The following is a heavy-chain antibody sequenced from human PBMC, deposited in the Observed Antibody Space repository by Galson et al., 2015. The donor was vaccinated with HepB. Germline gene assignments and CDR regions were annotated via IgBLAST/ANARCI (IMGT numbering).Heavy chain of an antibody. J-gene: IGHJ4*02. CDR1: GFTVSTNF. CDR3: ARDLNAYGDF. CDR2: IYSGGAT. D-gene: IGHD4-17*01. Sequence: SLRLSCAASGFTVSTNFMSWVRQAPGKGLEWVSVIYSGGATYYVDSVRGRFTISRDKSKNTLFLQMDSLRAEDTAVYYCARDLNAYGDFWGQGTLVTVSS. V-gene: IGHV3-66*01.